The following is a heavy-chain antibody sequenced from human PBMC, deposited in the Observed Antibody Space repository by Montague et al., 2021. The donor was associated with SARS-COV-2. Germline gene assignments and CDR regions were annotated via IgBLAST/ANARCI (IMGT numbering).Heavy chain of an antibody. D-gene: IGHD7-27*01. Sequence: SETLSLTCTVSGGSVSSGSYYWSWIRQPPGKGLEWIGYIYYSGSTNYNPALKSRVTISVDTSKNQLSLKLSSVTAADTAVYYCASVNTAGAYWGQGTLVTVSP. CDR2: IYYSGST. CDR3: ASVNTAGAY. V-gene: IGHV4-61*01. J-gene: IGHJ4*02. CDR1: GGSVSSGSYY.